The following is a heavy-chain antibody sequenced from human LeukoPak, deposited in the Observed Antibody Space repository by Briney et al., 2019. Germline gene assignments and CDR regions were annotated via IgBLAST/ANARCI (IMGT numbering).Heavy chain of an antibody. J-gene: IGHJ6*02. V-gene: IGHV3-30-3*01. CDR3: ARELAYDILTGSQDYYYGMDV. D-gene: IGHD3-9*01. CDR1: GFTFSSYA. CDR2: ISYDGSNK. Sequence: PGGSLRLSCAASGFTFSSYAMHWVRQAPGKGLEWVAVISYDGSNKYYADSVKGRFTISRDNSKNTLYLQMNSLRAEDTAVYYCARELAYDILTGSQDYYYGMDVWGQGTTVTVS.